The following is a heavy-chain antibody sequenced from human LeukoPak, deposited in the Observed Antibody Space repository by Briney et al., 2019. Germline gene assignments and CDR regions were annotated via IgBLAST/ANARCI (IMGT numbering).Heavy chain of an antibody. J-gene: IGHJ4*02. D-gene: IGHD3-22*01. CDR2: IYYSGST. V-gene: IGHV4-31*03. Sequence: SETLSLTCTVSGGSISSGGYYWSWIRQHPGKGLEWIGYIYYSGSTYYNPSLKSRVTISVDTSKNQFSLKLSSVTAADTAVYYCARRSNYYDSSGYFVSFDYWGQGNLVTVSS. CDR3: ARRSNYYDSSGYFVSFDY. CDR1: GGSISSGGYY.